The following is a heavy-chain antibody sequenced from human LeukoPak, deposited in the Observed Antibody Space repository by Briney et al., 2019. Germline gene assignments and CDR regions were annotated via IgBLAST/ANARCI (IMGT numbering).Heavy chain of an antibody. CDR1: GFTFSSYA. CDR3: AKDSVAGLYDY. J-gene: IGHJ4*02. CDR2: ISGSGGST. D-gene: IGHD6-19*01. V-gene: IGHV3-23*01. Sequence: GGSLRLSCAASGFTFSSYAMSWVRQAPGRGLEWISAISGSGGSTYYADSVKGRFTISRDNSKNTLYLQMNSLRAEDTAVYYCAKDSVAGLYDYWGQGTLVTVSS.